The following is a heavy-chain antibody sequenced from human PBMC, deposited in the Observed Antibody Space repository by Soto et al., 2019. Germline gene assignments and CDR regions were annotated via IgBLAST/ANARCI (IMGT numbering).Heavy chain of an antibody. CDR3: ARDGYNWNNRAFDI. Sequence: QVQLVQSGAELKKPGASVKVSCKASGYTFSSYGISWVRQAPGRGLEWMGWISAYNGNINYAQKLQGRVAMTTDTSTSTAYMELRSLRSDDTAVYYCARDGYNWNNRAFDIWGQGTMVTVSS. D-gene: IGHD1-1*01. CDR1: GYTFSSYG. V-gene: IGHV1-18*01. J-gene: IGHJ3*02. CDR2: ISAYNGNI.